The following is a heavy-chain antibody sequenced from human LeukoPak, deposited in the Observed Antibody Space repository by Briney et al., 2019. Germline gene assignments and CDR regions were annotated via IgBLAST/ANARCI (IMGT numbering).Heavy chain of an antibody. J-gene: IGHJ4*02. V-gene: IGHV1-18*01. Sequence: ASVKVSCKASGYTFSSYGISWVRQAPEQGLEWMGWISAYNGNTNYAQKFQARVTMTTDTSTSTAYMELRSLRSDDTAVYYCARDIAAAGTDGGYWGQGTLVTVSS. CDR1: GYTFSSYG. D-gene: IGHD6-13*01. CDR3: ARDIAAAGTDGGY. CDR2: ISAYNGNT.